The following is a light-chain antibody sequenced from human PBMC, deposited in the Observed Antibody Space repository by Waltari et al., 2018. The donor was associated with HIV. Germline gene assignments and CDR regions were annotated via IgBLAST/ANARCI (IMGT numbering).Light chain of an antibody. CDR1: SSDGGNYNL. J-gene: IGLJ2*01. Sequence: QSALTQPASVSGSPGQSITISCTGTSSDGGNYNLVTWYQHHPGKVPKPMIYEVNKRPSGVSNRFSGSKSGNTASLTISGLQAEDEVDYYCCSYAGSNTVIFGGGTKVTVL. CDR3: CSYAGSNTVI. V-gene: IGLV2-23*02. CDR2: EVN.